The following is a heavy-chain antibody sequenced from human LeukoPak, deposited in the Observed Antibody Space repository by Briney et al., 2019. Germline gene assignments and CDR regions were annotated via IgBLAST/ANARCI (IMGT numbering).Heavy chain of an antibody. J-gene: IGHJ5*02. V-gene: IGHV1-69*05. D-gene: IGHD2-8*01. CDR2: IIPIFGTA. Sequence: EASVKVSCKASGGTFSSYAISWVRQAPGQWLEWMGGIIPIFGTANYAQKFQGRVTITTDESTSIAYMELSSLRSEDTAVYYCARGTDCTNGVCYLYNWFDPWGQGTLVTVSS. CDR1: GGTFSSYA. CDR3: ARGTDCTNGVCYLYNWFDP.